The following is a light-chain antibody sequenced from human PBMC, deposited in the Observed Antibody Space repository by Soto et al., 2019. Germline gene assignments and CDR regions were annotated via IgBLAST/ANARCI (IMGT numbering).Light chain of an antibody. J-gene: IGLJ3*02. V-gene: IGLV1-40*01. CDR2: SNS. CDR3: QSYDSSLSAAV. CDR1: TSNIVAGYD. Sequence: QSVLTQPPSVSGAPGQKVIISCTGSTSNIVAGYDVHWYQQLPGTAPKLLIYSNSNRPSGVPDRLSGSKSGTSASLAITGLQVEDEADYYCQSYDSSLSAAVFGGGTKLTVL.